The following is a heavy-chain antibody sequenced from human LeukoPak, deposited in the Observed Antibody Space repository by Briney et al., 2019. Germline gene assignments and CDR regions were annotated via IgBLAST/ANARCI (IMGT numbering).Heavy chain of an antibody. CDR2: IRYDGSNK. CDR1: GFTFSSYG. J-gene: IGHJ3*02. V-gene: IGHV3-30*02. Sequence: GGSLRLSCAASGFTFSSYGMHWVRQAPGKGLEWVAFIRYDGSNKYYADSVKGRFTISRDNSKNTLYLQMNSLRAEDTAVYYCAKDAGIFGVDPDAFDIWGQGTMVTVSS. CDR3: AKDAGIFGVDPDAFDI. D-gene: IGHD3-3*01.